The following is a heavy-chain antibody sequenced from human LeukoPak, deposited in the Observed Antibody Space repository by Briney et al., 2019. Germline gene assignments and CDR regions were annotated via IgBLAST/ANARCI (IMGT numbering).Heavy chain of an antibody. CDR1: GFTFSSYE. D-gene: IGHD2-21*01. V-gene: IGHV3-48*03. Sequence: GGSLRLSCAASGFTFSSYEMNWVRQAPGKGLEWVSYISSSGSTIYYADSVKGRFTISRDNAKNSLYLQMNSLRAEDTAVYYCARGIFDCGGDCSGYWGQGTLVTVSS. CDR3: ARGIFDCGGDCSGY. J-gene: IGHJ4*02. CDR2: ISSSGSTI.